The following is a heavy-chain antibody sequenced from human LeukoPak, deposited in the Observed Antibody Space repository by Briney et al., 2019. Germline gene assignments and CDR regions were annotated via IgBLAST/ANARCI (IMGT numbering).Heavy chain of an antibody. CDR2: INWYGGIT. CDR3: ARDPTTGAFDI. CDR1: GFTFHNYA. J-gene: IGHJ3*02. Sequence: GGSLRLSCAASGFTFHNYAMSWVRQAPGKGLEWVSDINWYGGITEYADSVKGRFTISRDNAKNSLYLQMNSLRAEDTAVYYCARDPTTGAFDIWGQGTMVTVSS. V-gene: IGHV3-20*04. D-gene: IGHD1-1*01.